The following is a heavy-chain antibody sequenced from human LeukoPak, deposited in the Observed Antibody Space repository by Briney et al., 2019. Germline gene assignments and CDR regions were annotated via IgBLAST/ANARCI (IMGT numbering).Heavy chain of an antibody. CDR1: IGIFSSYS. CDR2: IIPICGTA. Sequence: ASVKVSCKASIGIFSSYSISCVRQAPGRGLECMGGIIPICGTANYAQKFQGRVTITTDESTSTAYMELSSLRSEDTAVYYCARDPGVGYYTAKYFQHWGQGTLVTVSS. V-gene: IGHV1-69*05. D-gene: IGHD3-22*01. CDR3: ARDPGVGYYTAKYFQH. J-gene: IGHJ1*01.